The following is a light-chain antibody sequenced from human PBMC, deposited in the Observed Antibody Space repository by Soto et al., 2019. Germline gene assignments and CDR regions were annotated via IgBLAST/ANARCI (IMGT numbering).Light chain of an antibody. V-gene: IGLV2-8*01. CDR2: EVS. CDR1: SSDVGGYNY. Sequence: QSALTQPPSASGSPGQSVTISCTGTSSDVGGYNYVSWYQQHPGKAPKLMIYEVSERPSGVPDRFFGSKSGNTASLTVSGRQAEDEADYYCSSYAGSNNHVVFGGGTKVTVL. J-gene: IGLJ2*01. CDR3: SSYAGSNNHVV.